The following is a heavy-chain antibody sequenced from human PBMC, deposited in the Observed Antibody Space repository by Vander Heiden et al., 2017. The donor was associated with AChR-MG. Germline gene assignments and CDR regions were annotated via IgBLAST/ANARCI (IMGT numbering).Heavy chain of an antibody. CDR2: ITPLTGTV. D-gene: IGHD3-10*01. J-gene: IGHJ4*02. CDR3: AREVHI. V-gene: IGHV1-69*01. Sequence: QVQLVQSGAEVTKPGSSVKVSCKASGGTISTYTMSWVRQAPGQGLEWIGGITPLTGTVHYAQKFEGRVTITADDTTKTVYMTLASLRPDDTAIYFCAREVHIWGQGTQGTVSS. CDR1: GGTISTYT.